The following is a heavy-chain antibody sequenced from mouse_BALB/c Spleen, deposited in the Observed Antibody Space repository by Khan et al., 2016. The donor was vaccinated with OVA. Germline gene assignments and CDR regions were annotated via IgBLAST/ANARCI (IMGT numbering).Heavy chain of an antibody. CDR3: VRGRSY. V-gene: IGHV3-2*02. Sequence: VQLKQSGPGLVKPSQSLSLTCTVTGYSITSDYAWNWIRQFPGNRLEWMGYINYSGSTSKKPSLKSRMSISRDTSKNQIFLQLTSVTTEDTATYYCVRGRSYWGQGTLVTVSA. CDR2: INYSGST. CDR1: GYSITSDYA. J-gene: IGHJ3*01.